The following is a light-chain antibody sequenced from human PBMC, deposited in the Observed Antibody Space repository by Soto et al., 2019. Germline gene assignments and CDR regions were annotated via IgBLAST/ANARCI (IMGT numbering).Light chain of an antibody. Sequence: EIVLTQSPATLSLSPGERATLSCRASQSISSYLAWYQQKLGQTPRLLIYDASNSATGVPARFSGSGSGTDFTLTISSLEPEDFAVYYRQHRSNWPLPFGHGTRRDSK. CDR2: DAS. CDR1: QSISSY. J-gene: IGKJ5*01. V-gene: IGKV3-11*01. CDR3: QHRSNWPLP.